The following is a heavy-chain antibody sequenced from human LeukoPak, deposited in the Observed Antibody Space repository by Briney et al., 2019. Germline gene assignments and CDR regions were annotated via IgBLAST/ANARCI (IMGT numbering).Heavy chain of an antibody. CDR3: ARGYSSGWYIFDY. CDR2: IYYSGST. J-gene: IGHJ4*02. CDR1: GGSISSYY. V-gene: IGHV4-59*01. Sequence: SETLSLTCTVSGGSISSYYWSWIRQPPGKGLEWIGYIYYSGSTNYNPSLKSRVTISVDTSKNQFSLKLSSVTAADTAVYYCARGYSSGWYIFDYWGQGTLVTVSS. D-gene: IGHD6-19*01.